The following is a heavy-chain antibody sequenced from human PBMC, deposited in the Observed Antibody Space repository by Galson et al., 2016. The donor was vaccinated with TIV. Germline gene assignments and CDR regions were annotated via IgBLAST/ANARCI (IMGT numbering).Heavy chain of an antibody. D-gene: IGHD4-17*01. V-gene: IGHV3-7*01. CDR3: VSGIWRLRADY. CDR2: INQDGSEK. J-gene: IGHJ4*02. CDR1: GFAFSSSW. Sequence: SLRLSCAVSGFAFSSSWMSWVRQAPGKGLEWIANINQDGSEKYYVDSVRGRFSISIDNAKNPLSLQMNSLRAEDTAVYYCVSGIWRLRADYWGQGTLATVSS.